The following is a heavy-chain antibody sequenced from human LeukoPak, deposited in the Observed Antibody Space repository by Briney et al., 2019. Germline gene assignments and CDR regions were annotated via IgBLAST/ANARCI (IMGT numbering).Heavy chain of an antibody. D-gene: IGHD3-3*01. J-gene: IGHJ4*02. CDR2: ISSYNGNT. V-gene: IGHV1-18*01. CDR1: GYIFTSYG. CDR3: ARASGVVETSLYYFDY. Sequence: GASVKVSCKASGYIFTSYGISWVRQAPGQGLEWVGWISSYNGNTNYAQKFQGRVTMSTDTSTNTAYMELRRLRSDDTAVYYCARASGVVETSLYYFDYWGQGTLVTVSS.